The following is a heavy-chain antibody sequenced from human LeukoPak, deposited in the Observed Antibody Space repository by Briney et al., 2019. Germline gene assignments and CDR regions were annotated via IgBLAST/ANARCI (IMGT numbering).Heavy chain of an antibody. CDR2: IYYSGST. V-gene: IGHV4-59*01. CDR3: ARGLMMAVAGRGEFHY. CDR1: GGSISSYY. D-gene: IGHD6-13*01. Sequence: SSETLSLTCTVSGGSISSYYWSWIRQPPGKGLEWIGYIYYSGSTNYNPSLKSRVTISVDTSKNQFSLKLSSVTAADTAVYYCARGLMMAVAGRGEFHYWGQGTLVTVSS. J-gene: IGHJ4*02.